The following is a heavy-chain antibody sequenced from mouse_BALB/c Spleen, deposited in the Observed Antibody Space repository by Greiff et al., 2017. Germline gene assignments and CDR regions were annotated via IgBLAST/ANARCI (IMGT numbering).Heavy chain of an antibody. D-gene: IGHD1-2*01. J-gene: IGHJ4*01. CDR1: GFTFSSFG. V-gene: IGHV5-17*02. CDR2: ISSGSSTI. CDR3: ARGDYGYLGAMDY. Sequence: EVKLMESGGGLVQPGGSRKLSCAASGFTFSSFGMHWVRQAPEKGLEWVAYISSGSSTIYYADTVKGRFTISRDNPKNTLFLQMTSLRSEDTAMYYCARGDYGYLGAMDYWGQGTSVTVSS.